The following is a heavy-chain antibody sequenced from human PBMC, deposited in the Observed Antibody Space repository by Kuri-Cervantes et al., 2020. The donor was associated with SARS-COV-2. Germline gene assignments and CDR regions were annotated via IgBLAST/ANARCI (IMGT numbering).Heavy chain of an antibody. Sequence: ESLKISCTVSGGSISSYYWSWIRQPPGKGLEWIGYIYYSGSTNYNPSLKSRVTISVDTSKNQFSLKLSPVTAADTAVYYCARDVFLGSFGVWGVPAATFDIWGQGTMVTVSS. J-gene: IGHJ3*02. V-gene: IGHV4-59*01. CDR1: GGSISSYY. CDR2: IYYSGST. CDR3: ARDVFLGSFGVWGVPAATFDI. D-gene: IGHD2-2*01.